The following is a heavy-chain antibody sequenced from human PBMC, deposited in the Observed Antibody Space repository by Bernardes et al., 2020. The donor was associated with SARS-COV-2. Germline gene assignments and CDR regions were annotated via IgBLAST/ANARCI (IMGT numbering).Heavy chain of an antibody. J-gene: IGHJ6*02. CDR3: AKVALGYCSSTSCSRSGTSYYYYGMDV. CDR2: ISGSGGST. V-gene: IGHV3-23*01. Sequence: GGSLRLSCAASGFTFSSYAMSWVRQAPGKGLEWVSAISGSGGSTYYADSVKGRFTISRDNSKNTLYLQMNSLRAEDTAVYYCAKVALGYCSSTSCSRSGTSYYYYGMDVWGQGTTVTVSS. D-gene: IGHD2-2*01. CDR1: GFTFSSYA.